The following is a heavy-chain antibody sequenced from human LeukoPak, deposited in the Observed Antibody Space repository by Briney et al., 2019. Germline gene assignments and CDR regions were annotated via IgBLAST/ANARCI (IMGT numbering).Heavy chain of an antibody. Sequence: GGSLRLPCAASGFTVSDYYMSWIRQAPGKGLEWISYLSSSGSHTNFADSVEGRFTISRDNAKNSLYLQMNSLRVEDTAVYYCARDGYGALRFDCWGQGTLVTVSS. V-gene: IGHV3-11*06. CDR3: ARDGYGALRFDC. D-gene: IGHD4/OR15-4a*01. CDR1: GFTVSDYY. CDR2: LSSSGSHT. J-gene: IGHJ4*02.